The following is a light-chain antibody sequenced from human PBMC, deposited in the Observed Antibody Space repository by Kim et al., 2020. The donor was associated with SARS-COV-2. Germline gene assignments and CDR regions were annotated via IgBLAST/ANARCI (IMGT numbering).Light chain of an antibody. CDR2: GAS. CDR1: QSVSTN. V-gene: IGKV3-15*01. CDR3: QQYDIWPPIT. J-gene: IGKJ5*01. Sequence: SPGERAPLSCRASQSVSTNLAWYQHKPGQAPRLLVYGASTRATGIPARFSGSGSGTEFTLTISSLQSEDFAVYYCQQYDIWPPITFGQGTRLEIK.